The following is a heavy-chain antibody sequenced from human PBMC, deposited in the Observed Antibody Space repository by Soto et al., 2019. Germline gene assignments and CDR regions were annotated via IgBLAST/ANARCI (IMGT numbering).Heavy chain of an antibody. D-gene: IGHD6-19*01. CDR2: ISSSGSTI. CDR1: GFTFSSYE. Sequence: EVQLVESGGGLVQPGGSLRLSCAASGFTFSSYEMNWVRQAPGKGLEWVSYISSSGSTIYYADSVKGRFTISRDNAKNSLYLQMNSLRAEDTAVYYCARDGGCGWPAHFDYWGQGTLVTVSS. V-gene: IGHV3-48*03. CDR3: ARDGGCGWPAHFDY. J-gene: IGHJ4*02.